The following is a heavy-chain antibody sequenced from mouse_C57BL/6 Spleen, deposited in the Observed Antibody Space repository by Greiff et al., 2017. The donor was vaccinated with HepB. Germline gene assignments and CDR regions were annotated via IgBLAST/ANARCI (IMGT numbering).Heavy chain of an antibody. J-gene: IGHJ4*01. CDR2: IDPNSGGT. CDR3: ARAVDYAIGY. Sequence: VQLQQPGAELVKPGASVKLSCKASGYTFTSYWMHWVKQRPGRGLELIGRIDPNSGGTKYNEKFKSKATLTVDKPSSTAYMQLSSLTSEDSAFYYCARAVDYAIGYWGQGTSVTVSS. V-gene: IGHV1-72*01. CDR1: GYTFTSYW. D-gene: IGHD1-1*01.